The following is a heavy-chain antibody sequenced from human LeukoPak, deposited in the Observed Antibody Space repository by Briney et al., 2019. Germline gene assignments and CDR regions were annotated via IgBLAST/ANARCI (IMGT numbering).Heavy chain of an antibody. CDR2: ISSSGDTI. J-gene: IGHJ4*02. D-gene: IGHD6-13*01. V-gene: IGHV3-48*04. CDR3: AQLVTLDY. CDR1: GSTFSSYT. Sequence: PGGSLRLSCVVSGSTFSSYTMNWVRQAPGKGLEWISYISSSGDTIYYADSVRGRFTVSRDNAKKSLYLQMNSLRAEDTAVYYCAQLVTLDYWGQGTLVTVSS.